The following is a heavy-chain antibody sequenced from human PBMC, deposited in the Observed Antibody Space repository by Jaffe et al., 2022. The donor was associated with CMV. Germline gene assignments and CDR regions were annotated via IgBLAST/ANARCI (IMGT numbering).Heavy chain of an antibody. V-gene: IGHV3-48*03. CDR1: GFTLSSYE. D-gene: IGHD6-19*01. CDR3: ARGPGSSGYFYFDY. CDR2: ISSSGNTI. Sequence: EVQLVESGGGLVQPGGSLRLSCAASGFTLSSYEMNWVRQAPGKGLEWVSYISSSGNTIYYADSVRGRFTISRDNAKNSLYLQMNSLRAEDTSVYYCARGPGSSGYFYFDYWGQGTLVTVSS. J-gene: IGHJ4*02.